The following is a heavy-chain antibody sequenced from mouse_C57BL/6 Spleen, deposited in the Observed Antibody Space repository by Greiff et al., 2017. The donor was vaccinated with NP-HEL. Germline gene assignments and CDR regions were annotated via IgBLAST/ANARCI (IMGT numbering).Heavy chain of an antibody. CDR3: ASPFTTGAWFAY. D-gene: IGHD1-1*01. Sequence: VHVKQSVAELVRPGASVKLSCTASGFNIKNTYMHWVKQRPEQGLEWIGRIDPANGNTKYAPKFQGKATITADTSSNTAYLQLSSLTSEDTAIYYCASPFTTGAWFAYWGQGTLVTVSA. CDR1: GFNIKNTY. V-gene: IGHV14-3*01. CDR2: IDPANGNT. J-gene: IGHJ3*01.